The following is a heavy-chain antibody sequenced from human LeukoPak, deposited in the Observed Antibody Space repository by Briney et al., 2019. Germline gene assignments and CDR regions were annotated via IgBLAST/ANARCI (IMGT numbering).Heavy chain of an antibody. Sequence: ASVKVSCKVSGYTLTELSTHWVRQAPGKGLEWMGGFDPEDGETIYAQKFQGRVTMTEDTSTDTAYMELSSLRSEDTAVYYCATGVTTIFGVVTQPFDYWGQGTLVAVSS. CDR2: FDPEDGET. V-gene: IGHV1-24*01. CDR3: ATGVTTIFGVVTQPFDY. CDR1: GYTLTELS. D-gene: IGHD3-3*01. J-gene: IGHJ4*02.